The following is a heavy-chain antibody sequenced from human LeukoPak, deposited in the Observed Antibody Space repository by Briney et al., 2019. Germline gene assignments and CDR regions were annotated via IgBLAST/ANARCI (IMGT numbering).Heavy chain of an antibody. D-gene: IGHD2-2*01. CDR1: GFTFSSYS. CDR2: ISSNGGST. CDR3: VKLDGYCSSTSCQWDYYYYYGRDV. V-gene: IGHV3-64D*06. J-gene: IGHJ6*02. Sequence: GGSLRLSYSASGFTFSSYSIDWVRQAPGKGLEYVSAISSNGGSTYYADSVKGRFTISRDNSKNTLYLQMSSLRAEDTAVYYCVKLDGYCSSTSCQWDYYYYYGRDVWGQGTLVTVSS.